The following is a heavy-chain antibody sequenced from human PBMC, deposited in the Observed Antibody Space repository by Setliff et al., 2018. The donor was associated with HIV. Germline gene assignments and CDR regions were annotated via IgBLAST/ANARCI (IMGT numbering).Heavy chain of an antibody. D-gene: IGHD2-21*02. Sequence: ASVKVSCKASGYTFTSYAMHWVRQAPGQRLEWMGWINAGNGNTKYSQKFQGRVTITADESTSTAYMELSSLRSEDTAVYYCARAICGGDCYNEETRLNWFDPWGQGTLVTVSS. CDR1: GYTFTSYA. CDR3: ARAICGGDCYNEETRLNWFDP. V-gene: IGHV1-3*01. CDR2: INAGNGNT. J-gene: IGHJ5*02.